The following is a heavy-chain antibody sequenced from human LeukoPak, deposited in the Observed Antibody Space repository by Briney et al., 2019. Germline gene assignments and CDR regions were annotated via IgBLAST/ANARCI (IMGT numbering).Heavy chain of an antibody. CDR2: INHSGST. CDR3: ARNHDYVLLDY. CDR1: GGSFSGYY. V-gene: IGHV4-34*01. Sequence: SETLSLTCAVYGGSFSGYYWSWIRQPPGKGLEWIGEINHSGSTNYNPSLKSRVTISVDASKNQFSLKLSSVTAADTAVYYCARNHDYVLLDYWGQGTLVTVSS. J-gene: IGHJ4*02. D-gene: IGHD3-16*01.